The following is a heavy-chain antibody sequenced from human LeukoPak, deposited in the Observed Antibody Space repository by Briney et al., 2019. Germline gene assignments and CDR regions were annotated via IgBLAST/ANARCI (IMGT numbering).Heavy chain of an antibody. J-gene: IGHJ3*02. D-gene: IGHD3-9*01. CDR1: GFSVTTYA. CDR3: AKGRWGLTINNFDI. Sequence: GGSLRLSCAASGFSVTTYAMGWVRQAPGKGLEWVSVISDRGDSTHYADSVKGRFTISRDSSKNTLYLQVNSLRGEDTAVYYCAKGRWGLTINNFDIWGQGTMVTVSS. CDR2: ISDRGDST. V-gene: IGHV3-23*01.